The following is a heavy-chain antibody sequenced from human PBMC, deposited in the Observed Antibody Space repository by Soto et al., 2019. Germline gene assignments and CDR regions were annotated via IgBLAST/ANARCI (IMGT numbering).Heavy chain of an antibody. CDR2: ISWNSGSI. V-gene: IGHV3-9*01. CDR3: AKEKGFGGERKGMDV. CDR1: GFTFDDYA. Sequence: PGGSLRLSCAASGFTFDDYAMHWVRQAPGKGLEWVSGISWNSGSIGYADSVKGRFTISRDNAKNSLYLQMNSLRAEDTALYYCAKEKGFGGERKGMDVWGQGTTVTVSS. D-gene: IGHD3-16*01. J-gene: IGHJ6*02.